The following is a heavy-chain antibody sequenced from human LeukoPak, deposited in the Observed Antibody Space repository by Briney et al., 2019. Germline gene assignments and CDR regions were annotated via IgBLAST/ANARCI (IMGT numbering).Heavy chain of an antibody. CDR3: ARDGTLTMVRGVIHLNWFNP. J-gene: IGHJ5*02. CDR1: GGTFSSYA. D-gene: IGHD3-10*01. CDR2: IIPIFGTA. V-gene: IGHV1-69*01. Sequence: SVKVSCKASGGTFSSYAISWVRQAPGQGLEWMGGIIPIFGTANYAQKFQGRVTITADESTSTAYMELSSLRSEDTAVYYCARDGTLTMVRGVIHLNWFNPWGQGTLVTVSS.